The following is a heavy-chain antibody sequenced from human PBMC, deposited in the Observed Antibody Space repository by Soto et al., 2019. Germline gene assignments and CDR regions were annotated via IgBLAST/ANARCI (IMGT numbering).Heavy chain of an antibody. Sequence: QLQESGPGLVKSSQTLSLTCTVSGASINNNDYYWSWIRQTPGKGLEWIGYVYYSGTTDYIPSLKSRLSMSIDKSQNQFTLKLNSVTAADTATYYCARMSYFYDKWYFDLWGRGTLVTVSS. J-gene: IGHJ2*01. V-gene: IGHV4-30-4*01. CDR3: ARMSYFYDKWYFDL. CDR1: GASINNNDYY. CDR2: VYYSGTT. D-gene: IGHD3-22*01.